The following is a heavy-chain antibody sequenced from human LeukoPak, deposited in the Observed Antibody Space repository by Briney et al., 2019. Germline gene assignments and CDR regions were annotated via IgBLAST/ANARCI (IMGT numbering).Heavy chain of an antibody. J-gene: IGHJ1*01. V-gene: IGHV5-51*01. CDR2: IYPGDSDT. D-gene: IGHD3-22*01. CDR3: ARLLGSSGYRPGYFQH. Sequence: GESLKISCKGSGYSFTSYWIGWVRQMPGKGLEWMGIIYPGDSDTRYSPSFQGQVTISADKSISTAYLQWSSLKASDTAMYYCARLLGSSGYRPGYFQHWGQGTLVTVSS. CDR1: GYSFTSYW.